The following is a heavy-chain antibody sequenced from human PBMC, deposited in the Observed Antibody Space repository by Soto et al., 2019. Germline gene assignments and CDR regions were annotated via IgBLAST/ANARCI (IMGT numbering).Heavy chain of an antibody. Sequence: ASVKVSCKASNYTFINYGIGWVRQAPGQGLEWMGWVSPSYGKTYYAHKFQGRVTMTTDTSTGTVYMELRSLRYDDTAVYFCARPGVQLATLPYKCLDSWGQGTLVTVSS. CDR3: ARPGVQLATLPYKCLDS. CDR2: VSPSYGKT. V-gene: IGHV1-18*04. CDR1: NYTFINYG. J-gene: IGHJ5*01. D-gene: IGHD1-1*01.